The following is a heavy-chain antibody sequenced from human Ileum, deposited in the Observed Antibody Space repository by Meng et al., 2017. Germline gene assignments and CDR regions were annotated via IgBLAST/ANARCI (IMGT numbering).Heavy chain of an antibody. CDR3: ARDRGYGFT. D-gene: IGHD5-18*01. CDR1: GFTFSTYE. Sequence: GGSLRLSCAASGFTFSTYEMNWARQAPGKGLEWLAYITASAERTDYADSVKGRFTISRDNAENSLYLQMNSLRAEDTAVYYCARDRGYGFTWGQGTLVTVSS. CDR2: ITASAERT. V-gene: IGHV3-48*03. J-gene: IGHJ5*02.